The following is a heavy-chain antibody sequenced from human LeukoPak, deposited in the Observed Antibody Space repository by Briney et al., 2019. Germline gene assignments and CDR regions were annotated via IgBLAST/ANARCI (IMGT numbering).Heavy chain of an antibody. J-gene: IGHJ4*02. D-gene: IGHD1-26*01. Sequence: PGGSLRLSCAASGFPFSSYELNWVRQAPGKGLEWVSYIAISGSPIYYADSVKGRFTISRDNAKNSLYLQLSSLRAEDTAVYYCAREGQGKWELFGEVDYWGQGILVTVSS. CDR1: GFPFSSYE. CDR2: IAISGSPI. CDR3: AREGQGKWELFGEVDY. V-gene: IGHV3-48*03.